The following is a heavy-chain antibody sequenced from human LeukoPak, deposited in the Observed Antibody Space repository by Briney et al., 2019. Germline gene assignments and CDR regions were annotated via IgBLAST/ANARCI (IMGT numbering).Heavy chain of an antibody. V-gene: IGHV4-30-2*01. D-gene: IGHD1-26*01. CDR3: ARVGSSDAFDI. Sequence: PSETLSLTCAVSGGSISSGGYSWSWIRQPPGKGLEWIGYIYHSGSTYYNPSPKSRVTLSVDRSKNQFSLKLSSVTAADTAVYYCARVGSSDAFDIWGQGTMVTVSS. CDR1: GGSISSGGYS. J-gene: IGHJ3*02. CDR2: IYHSGST.